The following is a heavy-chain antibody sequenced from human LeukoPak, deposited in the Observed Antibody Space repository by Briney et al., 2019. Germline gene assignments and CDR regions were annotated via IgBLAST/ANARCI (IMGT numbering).Heavy chain of an antibody. CDR1: GFTFSSYA. D-gene: IGHD3-22*01. CDR3: ARGTYYYDSSGYHFDY. CDR2: ISYDGSNK. Sequence: GGSLRLSCAASGFTFSSYAMHWVRQAPGKGLEWVAVISYDGSNKYYADSVKGRFTISRDNSKNTLYLQMNSLRAEDTAVYYCARGTYYYDSSGYHFDYWGQGTLVTVSS. V-gene: IGHV3-30*04. J-gene: IGHJ4*02.